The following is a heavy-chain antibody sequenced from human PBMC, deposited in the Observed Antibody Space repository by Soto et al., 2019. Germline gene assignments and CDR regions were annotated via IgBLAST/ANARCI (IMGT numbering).Heavy chain of an antibody. V-gene: IGHV3-48*02. J-gene: IGHJ4*02. CDR3: ARDLWDLATENDY. CDR2: IKSDSSTI. Sequence: EVQLVEYGGGLVQSGGSLRLSCAASGFIFSTFGMNWVRQAPGKGLEWVSYIKSDSSTIYYADSVKGRFSISRDNAKNSLYLQMDSLKDDDTAVYFCARDLWDLATENDYWGQGILVTVSS. CDR1: GFIFSTFG. D-gene: IGHD1-26*01.